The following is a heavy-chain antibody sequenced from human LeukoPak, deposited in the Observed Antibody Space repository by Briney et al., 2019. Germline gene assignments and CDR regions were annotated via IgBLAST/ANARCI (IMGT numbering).Heavy chain of an antibody. CDR3: TRDLVAGIAAAGKGNWFDP. J-gene: IGHJ5*02. D-gene: IGHD6-13*01. CDR1: GYTFTGYY. Sequence: ASVKVSCKASGYTFTGYYMHWVRQAPGQGLEWMGWINPNSGGTNYAQKFQVRVTMTRYTSISTAYMELSRLRSDDTAVYYCTRDLVAGIAAAGKGNWFDPWGQGTLVTVSS. CDR2: INPNSGGT. V-gene: IGHV1-2*02.